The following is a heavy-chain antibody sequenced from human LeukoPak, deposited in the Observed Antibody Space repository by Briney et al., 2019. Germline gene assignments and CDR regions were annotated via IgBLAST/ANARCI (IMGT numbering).Heavy chain of an antibody. D-gene: IGHD3-10*01. Sequence: GGSLRLSCAASGFTFSSYSMNWVRQAPGKGLEWVSSISSSSSYIYYADSVKGRFTISRDNAKNSLYLQMNSLRAEDTAVYYCARVALTMVRGANYYYYGMDVWGQGTTVTVSS. V-gene: IGHV3-21*01. J-gene: IGHJ6*02. CDR2: ISSSSSYI. CDR3: ARVALTMVRGANYYYYGMDV. CDR1: GFTFSSYS.